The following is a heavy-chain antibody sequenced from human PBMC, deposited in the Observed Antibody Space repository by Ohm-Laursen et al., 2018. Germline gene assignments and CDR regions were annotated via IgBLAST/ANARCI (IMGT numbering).Heavy chain of an antibody. V-gene: IGHV2-70*11. CDR3: ARCKSFDS. D-gene: IGHD2/OR15-2a*01. CDR1: GFSLSSRGMC. J-gene: IGHJ4*02. Sequence: TQTLTLTFTFSGFSLSSRGMCVSWIRQPPGKALEWLGRIDWNDDKYYNTSLKTRLTISKDTSKNQVVLTLTNMDPVDTATYYCARCKSFDSWGQGTLVTVSS. CDR2: IDWNDDK.